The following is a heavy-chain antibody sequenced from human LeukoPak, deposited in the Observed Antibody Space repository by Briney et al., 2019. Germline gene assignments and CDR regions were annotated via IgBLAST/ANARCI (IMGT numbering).Heavy chain of an antibody. CDR3: ARAGVWDYSDTSGYHNGAFDI. CDR2: INSTSGGT. V-gene: IGHV1-2*02. J-gene: IGHJ3*02. D-gene: IGHD3-22*01. Sequence: GASVKVSCKPSGYTFTGYYMHWVRQAPGQGLEWMGWINSTSGGTNFAQKFQGRVTMTRDTSISTAYMELSRLRSGDTALYYCARAGVWDYSDTSGYHNGAFDIWGQGTMVTVSS. CDR1: GYTFTGYY.